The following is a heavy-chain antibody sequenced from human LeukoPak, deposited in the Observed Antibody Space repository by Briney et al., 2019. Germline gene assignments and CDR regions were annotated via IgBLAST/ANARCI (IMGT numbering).Heavy chain of an antibody. CDR1: GFTFISYW. CDR2: INSDGSTT. V-gene: IGHV3-74*01. D-gene: IGHD3-22*01. CDR3: ARGHHYYDSSAYYY. Sequence: PGGSLRLSCAASGFTFISYWMHWVRQAPGEGLVWVSRINSDGSTTSYAASVKGRFTISRDTAKSTLYLQMNSLRAEDTAVYYCARGHHYYDSSAYYYWGQGTLVTVSS. J-gene: IGHJ4*02.